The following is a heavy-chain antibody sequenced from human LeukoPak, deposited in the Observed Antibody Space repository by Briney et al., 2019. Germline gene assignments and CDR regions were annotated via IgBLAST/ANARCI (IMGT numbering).Heavy chain of an antibody. J-gene: IGHJ4*02. D-gene: IGHD6-19*01. CDR3: ARGAPVAGIDY. CDR2: INHSGST. CDR1: GGSFSGYY. Sequence: SSETLSLTCAVYGGSFSGYYWSWIRQPPGKGLEWIGEINHSGSTNYNPSLKSRVTVSVDTSKNQFSLKLSSVTAADTAVYYCARGAPVAGIDYWGEGTLVTVSS. V-gene: IGHV4-34*01.